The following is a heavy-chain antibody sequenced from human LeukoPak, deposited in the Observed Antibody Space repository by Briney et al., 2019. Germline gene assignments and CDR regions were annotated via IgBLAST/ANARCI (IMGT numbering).Heavy chain of an antibody. D-gene: IGHD4-17*01. CDR2: INHSGST. CDR3: ARIFRLYGDYVD. J-gene: IGHJ4*02. Sequence: ASETLSLTCAVYGGSFSGYYWSWIRQPPGKGLEWIGEINHSGSTNYNPSLKSRVTISVDTSKNQFSLKLSSVTAADTAVYYCARIFRLYGDYVDWGQGTLVTVSS. CDR1: GGSFSGYY. V-gene: IGHV4-34*01.